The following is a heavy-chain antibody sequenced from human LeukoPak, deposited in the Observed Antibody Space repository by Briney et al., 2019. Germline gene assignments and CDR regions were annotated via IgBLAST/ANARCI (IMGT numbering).Heavy chain of an antibody. J-gene: IGHJ3*02. CDR1: GFTLTDAW. Sequence: PGGSLRLSCAASGFTLTDAWVSWVRQAPGKGLEWVSAISGSGGSTYYADSVKGRFTISRDNSKNTLYLQMNSLRAEDTAVYYCVKRELQGVGATLIDIWGQGTMVTVSS. CDR2: ISGSGGST. V-gene: IGHV3-23*01. CDR3: VKRELQGVGATLIDI. D-gene: IGHD1-26*01.